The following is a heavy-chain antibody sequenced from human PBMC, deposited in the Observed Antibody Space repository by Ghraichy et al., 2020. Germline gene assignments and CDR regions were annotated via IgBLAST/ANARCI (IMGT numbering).Heavy chain of an antibody. J-gene: IGHJ6*02. Sequence: SETLSLTCSVSGGSISSSRYFWGWIRQPPGKGLEWIGTIYYSGSTYYNPSLKIRVTISVDTSKNQFSLKLRSVTAADTAVYYCARHDYCSGGNCVLSHSDYGMDVWGQGTSVTVSS. V-gene: IGHV4-39*01. CDR2: IYYSGST. D-gene: IGHD2-15*01. CDR1: GGSISSSRYF. CDR3: ARHDYCSGGNCVLSHSDYGMDV.